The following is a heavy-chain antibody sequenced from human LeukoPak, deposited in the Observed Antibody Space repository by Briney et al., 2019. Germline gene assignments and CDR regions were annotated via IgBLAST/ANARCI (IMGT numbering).Heavy chain of an antibody. J-gene: IGHJ4*02. V-gene: IGHV3-9*01. D-gene: IGHD1-14*01. Sequence: GGSLRLSCAASGFTFDDYAMHWVRQAPGKGLEWVSGISWNSGDIDYAESVKGRFTISRDNAKNSLYLQMNSLRAEDTAFYYCAKDGNNGYREFDYWGQGTLVTVSS. CDR3: AKDGNNGYREFDY. CDR1: GFTFDDYA. CDR2: ISWNSGDI.